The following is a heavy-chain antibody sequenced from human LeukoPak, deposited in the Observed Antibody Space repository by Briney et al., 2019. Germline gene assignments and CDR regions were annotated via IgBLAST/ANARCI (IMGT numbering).Heavy chain of an antibody. J-gene: IGHJ4*02. V-gene: IGHV3-7*01. CDR1: GFTFSSYW. CDR2: IKQGGSER. CDR3: ARDLAGSGSYIDY. D-gene: IGHD3-10*01. Sequence: GGSLRLSCAASGFTFSSYWMTWVRQAPGKGLEWVANIKQGGSERHYVDSVKGRFTISRDNAKNSLYLQMNSLRAEDTAVYYCARDLAGSGSYIDYWGQGTLVTVSS.